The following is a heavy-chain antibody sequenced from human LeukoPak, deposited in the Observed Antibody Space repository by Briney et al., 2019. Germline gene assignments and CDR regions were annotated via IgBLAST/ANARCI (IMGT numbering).Heavy chain of an antibody. V-gene: IGHV4-61*10. CDR3: ARLLWFGDNP. CDR1: GGSISSGSYY. J-gene: IGHJ5*02. Sequence: PSETLSLTCTVSGGSISSGSYYWSWIRQPAGKGLEWIGYIYYSGSTNYNPSLKSRVTISGDTSKNQFSLKLSPVTAADTAVYYCARLLWFGDNPWGQGTLITVSS. CDR2: IYYSGST. D-gene: IGHD3-10*01.